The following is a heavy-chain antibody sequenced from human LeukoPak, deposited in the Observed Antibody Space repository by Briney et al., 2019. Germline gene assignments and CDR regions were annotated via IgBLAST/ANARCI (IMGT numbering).Heavy chain of an antibody. J-gene: IGHJ6*02. CDR1: GFTFSSYS. D-gene: IGHD6-19*01. Sequence: GGSLRLSCAASGFTFSSYSMNWVRQAPGKGLEWVSGISWNSGSIGYADSVKGRFTISRDNAKNSLYLQMNSLRAEDTALYYCAKADPLGIAVAGIFYGMDVWGQGTTVTVSS. V-gene: IGHV3-9*01. CDR3: AKADPLGIAVAGIFYGMDV. CDR2: ISWNSGSI.